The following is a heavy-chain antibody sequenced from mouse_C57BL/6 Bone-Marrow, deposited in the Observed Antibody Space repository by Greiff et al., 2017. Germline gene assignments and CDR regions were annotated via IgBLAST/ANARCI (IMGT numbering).Heavy chain of an antibody. D-gene: IGHD2-5*01. CDR1: GYTFTSYT. CDR3: ARPYYSNYAYAMDY. CDR2: INPSSGYT. Sequence: QVQLKQSGAELARPGASVKMSCKASGYTFTSYTMHWVKQRPGQGLEWIGYINPSSGYTKYNQKFKDKATLTADKSSSTAYMQLSSLTSEDSAVYYCARPYYSNYAYAMDYWGQGTSVTVSS. V-gene: IGHV1-4*01. J-gene: IGHJ4*01.